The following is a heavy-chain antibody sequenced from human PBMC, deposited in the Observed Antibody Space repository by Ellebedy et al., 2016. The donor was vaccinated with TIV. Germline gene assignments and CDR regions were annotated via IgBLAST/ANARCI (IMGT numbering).Heavy chain of an antibody. CDR1: GFTFSSYA. J-gene: IGHJ1*01. V-gene: IGHV3-64D*09. Sequence: GESLKIFCSASGFTFSSYAMHWVRQAPGKGLEYVSAISSNGGSTYYADSVKGRFTISRDNSKNTLYLQMSSLRAEDTAIYYCAREAGTSGWYSGFQHWGQGTLVTVSS. CDR2: ISSNGGST. D-gene: IGHD6-19*01. CDR3: AREAGTSGWYSGFQH.